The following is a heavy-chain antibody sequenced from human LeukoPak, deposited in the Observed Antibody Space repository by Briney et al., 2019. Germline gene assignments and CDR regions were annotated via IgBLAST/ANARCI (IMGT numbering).Heavy chain of an antibody. CDR3: AREITIFGVAPNWFDP. D-gene: IGHD3-3*01. V-gene: IGHV6-1*01. Sequence: SQTLSLTCTISGDSVSSNSAAWNWIRQSPSRGLEWLGRTYYRSKWYNDYAVSVKSRITINPDTSKNQFSLQLNSVTPEDTAVYYCAREITIFGVAPNWFDPWGQGTLVIVSS. CDR1: GDSVSSNSAA. CDR2: TYYRSKWYN. J-gene: IGHJ5*02.